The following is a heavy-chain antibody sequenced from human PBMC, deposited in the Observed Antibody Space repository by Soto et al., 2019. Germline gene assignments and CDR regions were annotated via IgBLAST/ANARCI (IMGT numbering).Heavy chain of an antibody. V-gene: IGHV4-39*01. J-gene: IGHJ6*02. D-gene: IGHD3-16*01. CDR2: IYYGGNT. CDR1: GCSISSSSYS. CDR3: ASHDYAHYGMDV. Sequence: SETLSLTCIVSGCSISSSSYSWAWIRQPPGKGLERIGTIYYGGNTYYNPSLKSRVTISVDTSKNQFSLKLSSVTAADTAVYYCASHDYAHYGMDVWGQGTTVT.